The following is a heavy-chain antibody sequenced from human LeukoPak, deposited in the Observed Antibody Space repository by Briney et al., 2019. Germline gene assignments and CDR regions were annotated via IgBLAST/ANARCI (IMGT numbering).Heavy chain of an antibody. Sequence: SETLSLTCAVYGGSFSGYYWSWIRQPPGKGLEWIGEINHSGSTNYNPSLKSRVTISVDTSKNQFSLKLSSVTAADTAVYYCARGNRGYYDYVWGSYRYTELDYWGQGTLVTVSS. CDR1: GGSFSGYY. D-gene: IGHD3-16*02. J-gene: IGHJ4*02. CDR2: INHSGST. CDR3: ARGNRGYYDYVWGSYRYTELDY. V-gene: IGHV4-34*01.